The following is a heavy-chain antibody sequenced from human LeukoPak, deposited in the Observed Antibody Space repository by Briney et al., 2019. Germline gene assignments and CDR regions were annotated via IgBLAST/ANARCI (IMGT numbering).Heavy chain of an antibody. D-gene: IGHD6-13*01. CDR1: GYTLTELS. J-gene: IGHJ4*02. V-gene: IGHV1-24*01. CDR2: FDPEDGET. Sequence: ASVKVSFKVSGYTLTELSMHWVRQAPGKGLEWMGGFDPEDGETIYAQKFQGRVTMTEDTSTDTAHMELSSLGSEDTAVYYCATGRSSWYGREYYFDYWGQGTLVTVSS. CDR3: ATGRSSWYGREYYFDY.